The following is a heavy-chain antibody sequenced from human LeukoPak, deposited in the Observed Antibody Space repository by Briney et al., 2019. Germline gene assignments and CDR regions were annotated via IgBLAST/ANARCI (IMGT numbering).Heavy chain of an antibody. D-gene: IGHD3-10*01. CDR2: ISGSGGST. Sequence: GGSLRLSCAGSGFTFSCYAMSWVRQAPGKGLEWVSTISGSGGSTYYADSVKGRFTISRDNSKNTLYLQMGGLRAEDTAVYYCAKDRQEGNFDYWGQGTLVTVSS. CDR3: AKDRQEGNFDY. J-gene: IGHJ4*02. CDR1: GFTFSCYA. V-gene: IGHV3-23*01.